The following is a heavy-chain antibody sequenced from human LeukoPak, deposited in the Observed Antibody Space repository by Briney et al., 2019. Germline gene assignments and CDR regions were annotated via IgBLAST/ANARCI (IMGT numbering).Heavy chain of an antibody. CDR1: GYFINSGYY. CDR3: ARDGTWHSSSWYSTWFDP. Sequence: SETLSLTCTVWGYFINSGYYWGWIRQPPGEGLEGIEHPYRRGRTYYNPSLERRDTKPVDTSENQLSLKLRTVTAAHAAVFLCARDGTWHSSSWYSTWFDPWGQATMVTVSS. V-gene: IGHV4-38-2*02. D-gene: IGHD6-13*01. CDR2: PYRRGRT. J-gene: IGHJ5*02.